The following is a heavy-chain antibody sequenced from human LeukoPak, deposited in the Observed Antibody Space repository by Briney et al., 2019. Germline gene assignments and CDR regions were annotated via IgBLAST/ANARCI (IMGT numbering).Heavy chain of an antibody. CDR3: ARDYGDYDPVWYFDL. CDR1: GGSISSYY. D-gene: IGHD4-17*01. CDR2: IHYSGST. J-gene: IGHJ2*01. V-gene: IGHV4-59*01. Sequence: SETLSLTCTVSGGSISSYYWSWIRQPPGKGLEWIGYIHYSGSTNYNPSLKGRVTISVDTSKNQFSLKLSSVTAADTAVYYCARDYGDYDPVWYFDLWGRGTLVTVSS.